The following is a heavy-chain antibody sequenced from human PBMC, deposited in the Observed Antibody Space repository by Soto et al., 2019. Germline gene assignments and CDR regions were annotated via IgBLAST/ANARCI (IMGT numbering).Heavy chain of an antibody. V-gene: IGHV4-59*08. J-gene: IGHJ4*02. CDR2: IFYFGST. Sequence: SETLSLSCTVSGGSISSYYWSWIRQTPGKGLEWIGYIFYFGSTNYNPSLKSRVTLSIDTSKNQLSLKLSSVTAADTAVYYCARHSPDFDWLSQFDYWGQGTLVTVSS. CDR3: ARHSPDFDWLSQFDY. D-gene: IGHD3-9*01. CDR1: GGSISSYY.